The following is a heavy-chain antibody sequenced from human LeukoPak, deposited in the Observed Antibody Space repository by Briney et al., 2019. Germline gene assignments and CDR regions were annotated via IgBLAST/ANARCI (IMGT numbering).Heavy chain of an antibody. J-gene: IGHJ4*02. CDR3: ARALAGYSSGWYYFDY. CDR2: IKQDGSEK. Sequence: PGGSLRLSCAASGFTLSSYWMHWVRQAPGKGLEWVANIKQDGSEKYYVDSVKGRFTISRDNAKNSLYLQMNSLRAEDTAVYYCARALAGYSSGWYYFDYWGQGTLVTVSS. V-gene: IGHV3-7*01. D-gene: IGHD6-19*01. CDR1: GFTLSSYW.